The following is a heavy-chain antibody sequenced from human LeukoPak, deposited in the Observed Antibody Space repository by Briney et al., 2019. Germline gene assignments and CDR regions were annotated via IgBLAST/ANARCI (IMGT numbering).Heavy chain of an antibody. D-gene: IGHD1-26*01. V-gene: IGHV3-33*01. Sequence: GGSLRLSCAASGFIFSSYDMHWVRQAPGKGLEWVAVIWYDGSNKYYGDSVKGRFTISRDNSKNTLYLQMNSLRAEDTAVYYCARDEWELQFDYWGQGTLVTVSS. CDR3: ARDEWELQFDY. CDR2: IWYDGSNK. CDR1: GFIFSSYD. J-gene: IGHJ4*02.